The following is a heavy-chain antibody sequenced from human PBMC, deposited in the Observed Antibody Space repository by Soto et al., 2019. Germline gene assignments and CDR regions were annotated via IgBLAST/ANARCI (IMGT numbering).Heavy chain of an antibody. CDR3: AREVSWTGAFDH. J-gene: IGHJ5*02. D-gene: IGHD2-8*02. V-gene: IGHV4-31*02. CDR2: IFDSGTA. CDR1: GGSISSLNDY. Sequence: QVQLEQSGPVLVKPSQPLSLTCKISGGSISSLNDYWSWIRQSPGEGLEWIGDIFDSGTAHYNPSLKVRGRISGDTSQSQFSLTILSVTVADTAVYYFAREVSWTGAFDHWGQGILVTVSS.